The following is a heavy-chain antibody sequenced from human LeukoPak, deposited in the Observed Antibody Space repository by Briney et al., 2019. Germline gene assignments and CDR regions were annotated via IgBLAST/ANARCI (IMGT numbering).Heavy chain of an antibody. D-gene: IGHD1-14*01. CDR2: IYYSGST. Sequence: PSETLSLTCTVSGGSINSGGYYWSWIRQHPGKGLEWIGYIYYSGSTSYNPSLKSRVTISVDTSKNQFSLKLTSVTAADTAVYYCASRNPDYYYYGMDVWGQGTTVTVSS. J-gene: IGHJ6*02. CDR3: ASRNPDYYYYGMDV. CDR1: GGSINSGGYY. V-gene: IGHV4-31*03.